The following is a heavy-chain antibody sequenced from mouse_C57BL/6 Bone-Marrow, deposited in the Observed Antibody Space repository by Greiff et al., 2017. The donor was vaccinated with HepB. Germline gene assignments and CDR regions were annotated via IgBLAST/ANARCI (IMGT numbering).Heavy chain of an antibody. J-gene: IGHJ4*01. CDR3: ARSLYYYDSSYYYCAMCC. V-gene: IGHV5-6*01. Sequence: EVQLVESGGDLVKPGGSLKLSCAASGFTFSSYGMSWVRQTPDKRLEWVATISSGGSYTYYPDSVKGRFTISRDNAKNTLYLQMSSLKSEDTAMYYCARSLYYYDSSYYYCAMCCWGKGASVTVSS. CDR1: GFTFSSYG. CDR2: ISSGGSYT. D-gene: IGHD1-1*01.